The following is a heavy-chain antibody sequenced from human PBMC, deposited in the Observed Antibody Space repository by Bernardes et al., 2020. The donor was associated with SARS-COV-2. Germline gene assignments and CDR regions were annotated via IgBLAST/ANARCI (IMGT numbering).Heavy chain of an antibody. CDR2: ISGYNGNT. Sequence: ASVKVSCKASGYTFSKYGISWVRQAAGHGPEWMGWISGYNGNTYYAQKLQDRVTMITDTSTSTAYMELRSLRSDDTAVYYCARVGCGGDCYPNPRPYYYYGMDVWGQGTTVTVSS. V-gene: IGHV1-18*01. J-gene: IGHJ6*02. CDR1: GYTFSKYG. CDR3: ARVGCGGDCYPNPRPYYYYGMDV. D-gene: IGHD2-21*01.